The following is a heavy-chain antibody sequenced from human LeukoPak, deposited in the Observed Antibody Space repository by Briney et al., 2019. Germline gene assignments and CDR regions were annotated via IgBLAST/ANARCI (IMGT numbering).Heavy chain of an antibody. J-gene: IGHJ4*02. CDR3: ARGARLPYSSVSDY. Sequence: ASVKVSCKASGYTFTSYDVNWVRQATGQALEWMGWMNPNSGDTGSVEKFQGRVTMTRNTSISTAYMELSSLRSDDTAVYFCARGARLPYSSVSDYWGQGTLVSVSS. CDR2: MNPNSGDT. D-gene: IGHD3-22*01. CDR1: GYTFTSYD. V-gene: IGHV1-8*01.